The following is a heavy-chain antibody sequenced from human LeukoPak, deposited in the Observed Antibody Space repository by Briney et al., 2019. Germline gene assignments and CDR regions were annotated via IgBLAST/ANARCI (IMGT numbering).Heavy chain of an antibody. CDR3: ARGGDIVVVPAADPFDY. CDR2: IIPIFGTA. Sequence: ASVKLSCKASGGTFSSYAISWVRQAPGQGLEWMGGIIPIFGTANYAQKFQGRVTITADESTSTAYMELSSLRSEDTAVYYCARGGDIVVVPAADPFDYWGQGTLVTVSS. J-gene: IGHJ4*02. V-gene: IGHV1-69*13. CDR1: GGTFSSYA. D-gene: IGHD2-2*01.